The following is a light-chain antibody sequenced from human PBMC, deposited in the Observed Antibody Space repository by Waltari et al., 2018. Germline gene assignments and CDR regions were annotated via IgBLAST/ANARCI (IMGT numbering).Light chain of an antibody. CDR3: AAWDDRLNGPV. J-gene: IGLJ3*02. V-gene: IGLV1-44*01. CDR1: SSNIGSNP. Sequence: QSVLTQPPSASGTPGQRVTISCSGSSSNIGSNPVNWYQQFPGTAPNLLIYDNNQWPSGVPDRFSGSKSGTSASLAISGLQSDDEADFYCAAWDDRLNGPVFGGGTKLTVL. CDR2: DNN.